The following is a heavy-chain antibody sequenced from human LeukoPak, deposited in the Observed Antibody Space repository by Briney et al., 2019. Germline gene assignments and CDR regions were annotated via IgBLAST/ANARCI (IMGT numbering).Heavy chain of an antibody. D-gene: IGHD1-1*01. V-gene: IGHV1-58*02. J-gene: IGHJ5*02. CDR1: GFIFSTST. CDR2: IGVAGGNT. Sequence: TSVKVPCKASGFIFSTSTIQWVRQTRGQHLEWIGWIGVAGGNTKYAQELQERVTITRDLSTSTSYMELSSLRSEDTAVYYCAAERYVDNCCWFDPWGQGTLVTVSS. CDR3: AAERYVDNCCWFDP.